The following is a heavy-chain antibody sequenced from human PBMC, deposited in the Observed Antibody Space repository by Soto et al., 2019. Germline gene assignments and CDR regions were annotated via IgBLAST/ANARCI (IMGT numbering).Heavy chain of an antibody. CDR1: GFTFDDYA. V-gene: IGHV3-9*01. CDR2: ISWNSDNV. D-gene: IGHD6-13*01. J-gene: IGHJ3*01. CDR3: AKDTQSSNLNALDV. Sequence: EVQLVESGGGLGQPGGSLRLSCAASGFTFDDYAMHWVRHAPGKGLEWVSGISWNSDNVGYGDSVKGRFTISRDNAKNYLYLQMNGLRAEETAFYYCAKDTQSSNLNALDVWGQGTTVTVSS.